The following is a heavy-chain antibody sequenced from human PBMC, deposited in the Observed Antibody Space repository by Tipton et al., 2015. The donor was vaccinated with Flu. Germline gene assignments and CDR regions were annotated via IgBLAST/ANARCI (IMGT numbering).Heavy chain of an antibody. Sequence: TASGFTFSSYWMHWVRQAPGKGLVWVSRINSDGSSTSYADSVKGRSTISRDNAKNTLYLQMNSLRAEDTAVYYCARVFSGYIVVVPAAIDYGMDVWGQGTTVTVSS. D-gene: IGHD2-2*01. J-gene: IGHJ6*02. CDR1: GFTFSSYW. CDR3: ARVFSGYIVVVPAAIDYGMDV. V-gene: IGHV3-74*01. CDR2: INSDGSST.